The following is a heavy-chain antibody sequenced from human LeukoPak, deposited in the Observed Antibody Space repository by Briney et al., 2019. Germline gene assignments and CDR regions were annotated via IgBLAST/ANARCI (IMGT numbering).Heavy chain of an antibody. Sequence: GGSLRLSCAASGFTFSTYSMNWVRQAPGKGLEWVSSISSSSSYIYYADSVKGRFTISRDNAKNSLYLQMNSLRAEDTAVYYCARERSFGYGTDAFDIWGQGTMVTVSS. CDR2: ISSSSSYI. CDR1: GFTFSTYS. V-gene: IGHV3-21*01. D-gene: IGHD3-22*01. J-gene: IGHJ3*02. CDR3: ARERSFGYGTDAFDI.